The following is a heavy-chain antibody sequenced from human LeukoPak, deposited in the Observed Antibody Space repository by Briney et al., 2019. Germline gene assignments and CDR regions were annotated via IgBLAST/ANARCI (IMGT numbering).Heavy chain of an antibody. CDR2: IYYSGST. J-gene: IGHJ6*02. D-gene: IGHD2-2*01. CDR3: ARLRCSSTSCYFYYYYYGMDV. Sequence: SETLSLTCTVSGGSISSSSYYWGWIRQPPGRGLEWIGSIYYSGSTYYNPSLKSRVTISVDTSKNQFSLKLSSVTAADTAVYYCARLRCSSTSCYFYYYYYGMDVWGQGTTVTVSS. V-gene: IGHV4-39*01. CDR1: GGSISSSSYY.